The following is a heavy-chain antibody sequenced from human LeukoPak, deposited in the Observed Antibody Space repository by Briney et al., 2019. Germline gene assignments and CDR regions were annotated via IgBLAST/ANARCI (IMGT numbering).Heavy chain of an antibody. Sequence: SETLSLTCTVSGGSMSPYHWGWIRQPPGKGLEWTGYIYYSGSTNYNPSLNSRVTISVDTSKNQFSLRLSSVTAADTAIYYCARAVSGHFDYWGQGTLVTVSS. D-gene: IGHD6-19*01. CDR3: ARAVSGHFDY. V-gene: IGHV4-59*08. J-gene: IGHJ4*02. CDR1: GGSMSPYH. CDR2: IYYSGST.